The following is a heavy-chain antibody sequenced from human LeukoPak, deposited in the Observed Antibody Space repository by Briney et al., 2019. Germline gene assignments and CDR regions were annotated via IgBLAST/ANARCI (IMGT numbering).Heavy chain of an antibody. CDR3: ARAKWFGELWDY. CDR2: INPNSGGT. Sequence: ASVKVSCKASGYTFTGYYMHWVRQAPGQGLEWMGWINPNSGGTNYAQKFQGRVTMTRDTSISTAYMELSRLRSDDTAVYYCARAKWFGELWDYWGQGTLVTVSS. V-gene: IGHV1-2*02. J-gene: IGHJ4*02. CDR1: GYTFTGYY. D-gene: IGHD3-10*01.